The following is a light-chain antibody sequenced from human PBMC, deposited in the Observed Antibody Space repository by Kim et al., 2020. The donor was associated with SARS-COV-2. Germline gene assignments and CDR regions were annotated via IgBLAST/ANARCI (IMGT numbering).Light chain of an antibody. V-gene: IGLV1-44*01. CDR2: NND. CDR1: SSNIGGNT. CDR3: AAWDDSLKGAV. Sequence: QSVLTQPPSASGTPGQRVTISCTGSSSNIGGNTVTWYRQLPGTAPKVLIYNNDERPSGVPARFSGSKSGTSVSLAISGLQSEDEADYHCAAWDDSLKGAVFGGGTQLTVL. J-gene: IGLJ7*01.